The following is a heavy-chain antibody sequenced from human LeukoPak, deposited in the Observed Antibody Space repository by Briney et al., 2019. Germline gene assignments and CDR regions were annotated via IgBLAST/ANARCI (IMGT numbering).Heavy chain of an antibody. J-gene: IGHJ4*02. CDR2: IYYSGST. CDR3: ARGHDLDY. V-gene: IGHV4-39*01. CDR1: GSSISSSSYY. Sequence: SETLSLTCTVSGSSISSSSYYWGWIRQPPGKGLEWIGSIYYSGSTYYNPSLKSRVTISVDTSKNQFSLKLSSVTAADTAVYYCARGHDLDYWGQGTLVTVSS.